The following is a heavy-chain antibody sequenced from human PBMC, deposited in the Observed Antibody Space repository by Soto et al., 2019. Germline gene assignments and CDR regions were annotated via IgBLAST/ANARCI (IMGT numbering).Heavy chain of an antibody. CDR2: MYYTGIT. CDR3: ARHLRLIMIRGFAP. CDR1: GGSISSSSYY. V-gene: IGHV4-39*01. D-gene: IGHD3-10*01. Sequence: SETLSLTCTVSGGSISSSSYYWGWIRQPPGKGLEWLGSMYYTGITYYKPSLKSRVSISVDTSKNQFSLKLTSVTAADTAVYYCARHLRLIMIRGFAPWTQGAPVTV. J-gene: IGHJ5*02.